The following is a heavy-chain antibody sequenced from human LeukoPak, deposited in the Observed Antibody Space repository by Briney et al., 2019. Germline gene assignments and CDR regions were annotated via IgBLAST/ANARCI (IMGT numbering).Heavy chain of an antibody. CDR3: AKDRGYSSGWYLDY. CDR1: GFTFNAYA. J-gene: IGHJ4*02. Sequence: GGSLRLSCAGSGFTFNAYAVTWVRQAPGKGLEWVSTISGSGGNTYYADSVKGRFTISRDNSKNALYLQMNSLRAEDTAVCYCAKDRGYSSGWYLDYWGQGTLVTVSS. CDR2: ISGSGGNT. D-gene: IGHD6-19*01. V-gene: IGHV3-23*01.